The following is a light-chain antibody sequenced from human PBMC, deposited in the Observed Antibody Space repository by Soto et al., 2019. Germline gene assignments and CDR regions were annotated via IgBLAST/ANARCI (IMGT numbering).Light chain of an antibody. J-gene: IGLJ3*02. CDR2: NNY. CDR1: SSNLGGNS. Sequence: QSVLTQPPSASGTPGQRVTMSCSGSSSNLGGNSVNWYQQFPGTAPKVVIYNNYQRPSGVPDRFSGSKSGTSGSLAISGLQSEDEADYYCLSYTRAATMLFGGGTKLTVL. V-gene: IGLV1-44*01. CDR3: LSYTRAATML.